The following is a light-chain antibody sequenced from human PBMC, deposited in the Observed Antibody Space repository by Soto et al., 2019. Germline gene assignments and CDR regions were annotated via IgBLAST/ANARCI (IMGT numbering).Light chain of an antibody. CDR3: QQYNRYRT. CDR2: DAS. Sequence: DIQMTQSPSTLSASVGDRVTITCRASQSISSWLAWYQQKPGKAPKLLIYDASSLESGVPSRFSGSGSGTEFALTSSSVRHDYFATYYCQQYNRYRTFGRGTKVEIK. J-gene: IGKJ1*01. CDR1: QSISSW. V-gene: IGKV1-5*01.